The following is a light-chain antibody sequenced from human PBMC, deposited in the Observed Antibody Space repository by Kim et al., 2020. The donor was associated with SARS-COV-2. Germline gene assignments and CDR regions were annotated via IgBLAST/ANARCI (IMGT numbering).Light chain of an antibody. CDR1: QSVGSC. V-gene: IGKV1-5*03. J-gene: IGKJ2*01. CDR3: QQYNSYSYT. CDR2: MAS. Sequence: AALVARVTLTFRASQSVGSCLSLYHQTHGTAPNLLSYMASSLQSGVPSRFTGSGSGTDFPLTISSLQPDDFATSSSQQYNSYSYTLGQRT.